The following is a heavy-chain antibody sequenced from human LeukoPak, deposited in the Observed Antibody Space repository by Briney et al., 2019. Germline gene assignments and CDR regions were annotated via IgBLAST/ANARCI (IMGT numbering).Heavy chain of an antibody. Sequence: SETLSLTCAVSGGSISSGDYSCSGIRQPPGKGLEWIGYIFHTGIYDNPSLKSRVTISLDSSKNQFSLKLSSVTAADTAVYYCARIRQQLVQPFDYWGQGTLVTVSS. CDR3: ARIRQQLVQPFDY. CDR2: IFHTGI. V-gene: IGHV4-30-2*01. CDR1: GGSISSGDYS. J-gene: IGHJ4*02. D-gene: IGHD6-13*01.